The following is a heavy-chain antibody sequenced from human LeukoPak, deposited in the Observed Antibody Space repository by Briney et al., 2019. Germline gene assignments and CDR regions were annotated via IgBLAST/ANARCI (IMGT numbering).Heavy chain of an antibody. CDR3: ARPYYYASGSSYFDC. CDR1: GFTFSSYE. D-gene: IGHD3-10*01. CDR2: ISSSGTTM. Sequence: GGSLRLSCAASGFTFSSYEMNWVRQAPGKGLEWVSYISSSGTTMYYTDSVKGRFTISRDNAKNSLYLQMNSLRAEHTAVYYCARPYYYASGSSYFDCWGQGTLVTVSS. J-gene: IGHJ4*02. V-gene: IGHV3-48*03.